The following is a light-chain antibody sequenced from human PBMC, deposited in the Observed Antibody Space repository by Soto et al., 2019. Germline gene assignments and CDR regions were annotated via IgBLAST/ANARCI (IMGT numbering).Light chain of an antibody. CDR2: DTT. Sequence: VLTQSPVTLSLSPGDRATLSCRASQSVSTHLAWYRQVPGQPPRLLIYDTTNRAAGIPPRFSGSRSGTDFTLTISSVEPEDFALYYCHQRNTFGQGTRLEIK. V-gene: IGKV3-11*01. CDR3: HQRNT. J-gene: IGKJ5*01. CDR1: QSVSTH.